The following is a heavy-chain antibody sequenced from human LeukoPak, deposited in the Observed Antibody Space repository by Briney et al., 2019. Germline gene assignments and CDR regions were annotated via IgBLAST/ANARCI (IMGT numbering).Heavy chain of an antibody. CDR3: ARDGRGYSYGYSYFDY. J-gene: IGHJ4*02. V-gene: IGHV4-59*01. Sequence: PSETLSLTCTVSGGSISSYYVSWIRQPPGKGLEWIGYISYTGSTDYNPSLKSRVTISVDTSKNQFSLNLSSVTAADTAVYYCARDGRGYSYGYSYFDYWGQGIPVTVSS. CDR2: ISYTGST. D-gene: IGHD5-18*01. CDR1: GGSISSYY.